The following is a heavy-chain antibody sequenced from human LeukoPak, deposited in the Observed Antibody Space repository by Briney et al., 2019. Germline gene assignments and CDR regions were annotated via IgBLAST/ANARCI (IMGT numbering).Heavy chain of an antibody. D-gene: IGHD3-9*01. V-gene: IGHV4-34*01. Sequence: SETLSLTCAVYGGSFSGYYWSWIRQPPGKGLEWIGEINHSGSTNYNPSLKSRVTISVDTSKNQFSLKLSYVTAADTAVYYCARGGILTGYYPLDYWGQGTLVTVSS. CDR1: GGSFSGYY. CDR3: ARGGILTGYYPLDY. CDR2: INHSGST. J-gene: IGHJ4*02.